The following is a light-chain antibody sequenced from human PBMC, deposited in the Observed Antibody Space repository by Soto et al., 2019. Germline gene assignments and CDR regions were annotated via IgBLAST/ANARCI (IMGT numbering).Light chain of an antibody. V-gene: IGKV1-5*01. Sequence: LSASVGDRVTITCRASQSISSWLAWYQQKPGKAPKLLIYDASSLESGVPSRFSGSGSGTEFTLTISSLQPDDFATYYCQQYNSYSWTFGQGTKVDIK. J-gene: IGKJ1*01. CDR2: DAS. CDR1: QSISSW. CDR3: QQYNSYSWT.